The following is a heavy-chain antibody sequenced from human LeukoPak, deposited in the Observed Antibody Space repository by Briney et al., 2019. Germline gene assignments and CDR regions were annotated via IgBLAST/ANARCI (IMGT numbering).Heavy chain of an antibody. CDR1: GYTFTGFY. V-gene: IGHV1-2*02. CDR3: ASYPRYSSSPPFDY. D-gene: IGHD6-6*01. J-gene: IGHJ4*02. CDR2: INPNTGGT. Sequence: ASVKVSYKASGYTFTGFYMHWVRQAPGQGFEWMGWINPNTGGTNYAQKFRGRVTMTRDTSITTAYMELSGLTSDDTAVYYCASYPRYSSSPPFDYWGQGTLVTVSS.